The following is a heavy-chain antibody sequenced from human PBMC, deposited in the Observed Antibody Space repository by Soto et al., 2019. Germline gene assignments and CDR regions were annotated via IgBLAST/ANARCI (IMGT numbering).Heavy chain of an antibody. D-gene: IGHD3-3*01. J-gene: IGHJ4*02. V-gene: IGHV4-39*01. CDR3: ARRRERITIFGVTTEFDY. CDR1: GGSISSSRCH. Sequence: SETLSLTCTVSGGSISSSRCHWGWIRQPPGKGLEWIGYINHSGSTIYNPSLKSRVTISVDKSKNQFSLKLSSVTAADTAVYYCARRRERITIFGVTTEFDYWGQGTLVTVSS. CDR2: INHSGST.